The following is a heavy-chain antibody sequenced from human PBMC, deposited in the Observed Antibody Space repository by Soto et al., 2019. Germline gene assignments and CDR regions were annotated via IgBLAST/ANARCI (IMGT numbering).Heavy chain of an antibody. CDR2: ISANSGNT. V-gene: IGHV1-18*04. D-gene: IGHD3-22*01. J-gene: IGHJ4*02. CDR3: ATAGNYDSSGREF. CDR1: GFIFNNYA. Sequence: GASVKVSCKACGFIFNNYAISWVGQAPGQGLEWMGWISANSGNTNYAQKLRGRVTMTTDTSTSTAYMELRSLRSDDTAVYYCATAGNYDSSGREFWGQGTLVTVSS.